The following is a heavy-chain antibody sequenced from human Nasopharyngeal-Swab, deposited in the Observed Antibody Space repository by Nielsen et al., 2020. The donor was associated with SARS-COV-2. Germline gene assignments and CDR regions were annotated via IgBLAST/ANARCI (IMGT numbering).Heavy chain of an antibody. Sequence: SETLSLTCAVSGGSISSSNWWSWVRQPPGKGREGIGEITHSGSTNYNPSLKSRVTISVDKSKNQFSLKLSSVTAADTAVYYCASRYCSGGSCSLFDPWGQGTLVTVSS. CDR3: ASRYCSGGSCSLFDP. V-gene: IGHV4-4*02. J-gene: IGHJ5*02. CDR1: GGSISSSNW. CDR2: ITHSGST. D-gene: IGHD2-15*01.